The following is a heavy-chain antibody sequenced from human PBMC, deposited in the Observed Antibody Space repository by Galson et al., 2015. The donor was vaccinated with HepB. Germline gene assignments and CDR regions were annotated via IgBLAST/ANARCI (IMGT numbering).Heavy chain of an antibody. J-gene: IGHJ4*02. CDR3: ARGQEDLVSTPDY. CDR1: GLTFSSYG. Sequence: SLRLSCAASGLTFSSYGMHWVRQAPGKGLEWVAVIWYDGSNKYYADSVKGRFTISRDNPKNTLYVQMNSLRAEDTAVYYCARGQEDLVSTPDYWGQGTLVTVSS. D-gene: IGHD5/OR15-5a*01. V-gene: IGHV3-33*01. CDR2: IWYDGSNK.